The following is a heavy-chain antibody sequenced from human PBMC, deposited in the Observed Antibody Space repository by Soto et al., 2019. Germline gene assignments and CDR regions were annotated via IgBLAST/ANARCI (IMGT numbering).Heavy chain of an antibody. CDR3: LKEGYYYDSRGYYYGWFAP. CDR2: ISSNGGST. D-gene: IGHD3-22*01. Sequence: GGSLRLSCSASGFTFSSYAMHWVRQAPGKGLEYVSAISSNGGSTYYADSVKGRFTISRDNSKNTVYLQMSSLRAEDTAVYYYLKEGYYYDSRGYYYGWFAPGGKGPLVPVS. V-gene: IGHV3-64D*06. CDR1: GFTFSSYA. J-gene: IGHJ5*02.